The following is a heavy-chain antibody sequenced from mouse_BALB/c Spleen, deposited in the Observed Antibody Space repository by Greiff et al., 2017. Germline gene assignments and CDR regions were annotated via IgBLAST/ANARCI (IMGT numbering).Heavy chain of an antibody. CDR1: GYTFTDYA. CDR3: TRDYRYDGTDFDV. CDR2: ISTYYGDA. J-gene: IGHJ1*01. Sequence: VQLHQSGAELVRPGVSVKISCKGSGYTFTDYAMHWVKQSHAKSLEWIGVISTYYGDASYNQKFKGKATMTVDKSSSTAYMELARLTSEDSAIYYCTRDYRYDGTDFDVWGAGTTVTVSS. V-gene: IGHV1S137*01. D-gene: IGHD2-14*01.